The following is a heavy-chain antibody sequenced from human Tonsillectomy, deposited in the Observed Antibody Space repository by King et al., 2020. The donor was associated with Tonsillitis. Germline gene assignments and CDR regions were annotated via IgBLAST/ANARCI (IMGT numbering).Heavy chain of an antibody. Sequence: VQLVESGAEMKRPGASVKVSCLASGYTFTDDHMHWVRQAPGQVLEWMGCIYPNNGGTYYAPKFQGRISLTRDTSINSVYMELTRLTSDDTALYYCVRENWYYDYWGQGTLVTVSS. J-gene: IGHJ4*02. CDR1: GYTFTDDH. V-gene: IGHV1-2*02. D-gene: IGHD1-1*01. CDR2: IYPNNGGT. CDR3: VRENWYYDY.